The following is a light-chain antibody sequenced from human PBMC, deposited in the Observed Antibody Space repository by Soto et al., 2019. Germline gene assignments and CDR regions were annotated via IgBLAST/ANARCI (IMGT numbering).Light chain of an antibody. CDR1: QTTSSW. CDR2: KAS. V-gene: IGKV1-5*03. CDR3: QHYNSYSEA. Sequence: DIQMTQSPSTLSGSVGDRVTITCRASQTTSSWLAWYQQKPGKAPKLLIYKASTLKSGVPSRFSGSGSGTEFTLTISSLQPDDFAPYYCQHYNSYSEAFGQGTKVDI. J-gene: IGKJ1*01.